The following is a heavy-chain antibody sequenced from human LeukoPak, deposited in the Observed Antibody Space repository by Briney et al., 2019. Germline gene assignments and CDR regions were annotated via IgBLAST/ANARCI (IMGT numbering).Heavy chain of an antibody. CDR1: GGSISSSSYY. J-gene: IGHJ4*02. V-gene: IGHV4-39*07. Sequence: SETLSLTCTVSGGSISSSSYYWGWIRQPPGKGLEWIGSIYYSGSTYYNPSLKSRVTISVDTSKNQFSLKLSSVTAADTAVYYCARDLVTIRRVDYWGQGTLVTVSS. D-gene: IGHD2-21*01. CDR3: ARDLVTIRRVDY. CDR2: IYYSGST.